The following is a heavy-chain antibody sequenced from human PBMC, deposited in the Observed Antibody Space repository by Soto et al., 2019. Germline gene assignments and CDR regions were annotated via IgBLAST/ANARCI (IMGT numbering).Heavy chain of an antibody. D-gene: IGHD2-2*03. V-gene: IGHV1-69*01. CDR3: ARAYGYCSSTSCYSYYYYGMDV. CDR1: GGTFSSYA. Sequence: QVQLVQSGAEVKKPGSSVKVSCKASGGTFSSYAISWVRQAPGQGLEWMGGIIPIFGTANYAQKFQGRVTITADESTSTAYMGLSSLRSEDTAVYYCARAYGYCSSTSCYSYYYYGMDVWGQGTTVTVSS. J-gene: IGHJ6*02. CDR2: IIPIFGTA.